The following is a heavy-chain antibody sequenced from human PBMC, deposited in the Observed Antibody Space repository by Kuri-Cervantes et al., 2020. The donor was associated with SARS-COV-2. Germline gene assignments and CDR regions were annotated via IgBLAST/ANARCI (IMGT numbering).Heavy chain of an antibody. CDR2: IYYSGST. J-gene: IGHJ6*03. D-gene: IGHD4-11*01. V-gene: IGHV4-59*01. Sequence: SETLSLTCTVSGGSISSYYWSWIRQPPGRGLEWIGYIYYSGSTNYNPSLKSRVTISVDTSKNQFSLKLSSVTAAGTAVYYCARDVYRDYYYYMDVRGKGTTVTVSS. CDR1: GGSISSYY. CDR3: ARDVYRDYYYYMDV.